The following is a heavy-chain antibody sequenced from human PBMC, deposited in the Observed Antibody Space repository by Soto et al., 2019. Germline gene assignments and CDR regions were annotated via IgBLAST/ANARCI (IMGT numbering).Heavy chain of an antibody. CDR2: ISGSGGST. CDR3: AKYGRGTYYYDSREFDY. D-gene: IGHD3-22*01. V-gene: IGHV3-23*01. CDR1: GFTFSSYA. Sequence: PGGSLRLSCAASGFTFSSYAMSWVRQAPGKGLEWVSAISGSGGSTYYADSVKGRFTISRDNSKNTLYLQMNSLRAEDTAVYYCAKYGRGTYYYDSREFDYWGQGTLVTVSS. J-gene: IGHJ4*02.